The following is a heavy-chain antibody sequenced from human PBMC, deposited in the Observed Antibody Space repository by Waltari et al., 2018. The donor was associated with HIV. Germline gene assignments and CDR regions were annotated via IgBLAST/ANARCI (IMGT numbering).Heavy chain of an antibody. V-gene: IGHV3-30-3*01. CDR3: ARGGYGWLPDGY. CDR1: GSTFSSYA. Sequence: QVQLVESGGGVVQPGRSLRLSCAASGSTFSSYAIHWVRQAPGKGLEWVAVISYDGSNKYYADSVKGRFTISRDNSKNTLYLQMNSLRAEDTAVYYCARGGYGWLPDGYWGQGTLVTVSS. J-gene: IGHJ4*02. CDR2: ISYDGSNK. D-gene: IGHD5-18*01.